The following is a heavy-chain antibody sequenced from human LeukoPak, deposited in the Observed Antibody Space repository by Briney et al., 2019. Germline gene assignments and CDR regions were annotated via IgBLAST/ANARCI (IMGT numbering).Heavy chain of an antibody. J-gene: IGHJ6*02. CDR2: ISAYNGNT. Sequence: ASVKVSCKASGYTFTSYGISWVQQAPGQGLEWMGWISAYNGNTNYAQKLQGRVTMTTDTSTSTAYMELRSLRSDDTAVYYCARVYCSSTSCYRAYYYGMDVWGQGTTVTVSS. D-gene: IGHD2-2*02. CDR1: GYTFTSYG. CDR3: ARVYCSSTSCYRAYYYGMDV. V-gene: IGHV1-18*01.